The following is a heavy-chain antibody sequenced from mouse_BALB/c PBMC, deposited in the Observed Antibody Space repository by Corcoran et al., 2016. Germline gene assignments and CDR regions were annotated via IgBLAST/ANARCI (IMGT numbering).Heavy chain of an antibody. D-gene: IGHD2-1*01. CDR2: ILPGSGST. J-gene: IGHJ4*01. V-gene: IGHV1-9*01. CDR3: AREGNYKMDY. CDR1: GYTFSSYW. Sequence: QVQLQQSGAELMKPGASVKISCKATGYTFSSYWIEWVKQRPGHGLEWIGEILPGSGSTNYNEKFKGKATFTADTSSNTAYMQLSSLTSEDSAVEYCAREGNYKMDYWGQGTSVTVSS.